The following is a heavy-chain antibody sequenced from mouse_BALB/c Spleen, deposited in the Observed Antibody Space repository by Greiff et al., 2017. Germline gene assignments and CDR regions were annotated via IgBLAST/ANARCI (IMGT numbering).Heavy chain of an antibody. Sequence: EVQLVESGGGLVKPGGSLKLSCAASGFTFSSYAMSWVRQSPEKRLEWVAEISSGGSYTYYPDTVTGRFTISRDNAKNTLYLEMSSLRSEDTAMYYCARGGNYYAMDYWGQGTSVTVSS. CDR1: GFTFSSYA. V-gene: IGHV5-9-4*01. CDR2: ISSGGSYT. D-gene: IGHD2-1*01. J-gene: IGHJ4*01. CDR3: ARGGNYYAMDY.